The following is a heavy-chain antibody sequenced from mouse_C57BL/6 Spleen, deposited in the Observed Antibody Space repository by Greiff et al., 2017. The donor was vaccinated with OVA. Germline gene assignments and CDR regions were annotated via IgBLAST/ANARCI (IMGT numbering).Heavy chain of an antibody. V-gene: IGHV1-80*01. Sequence: QVQLQQSGAELVKPGASVKISCKASGYAFSSYWMNWVKQRPGKGLEWIGQIYPGDGDTNYNGKFKGKATLTADKSSSTAYMQLSSLTSEDSAVYFCARAFYYYGSSSYWYFDVWGTGPTVTVSS. CDR1: GYAFSSYW. D-gene: IGHD1-1*01. CDR2: IYPGDGDT. CDR3: ARAFYYYGSSSYWYFDV. J-gene: IGHJ1*03.